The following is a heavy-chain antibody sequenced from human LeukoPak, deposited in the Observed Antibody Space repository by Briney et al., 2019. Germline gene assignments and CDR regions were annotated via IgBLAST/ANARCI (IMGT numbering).Heavy chain of an antibody. CDR3: AKVGPSDPEMIVVVIFDY. J-gene: IGHJ4*02. D-gene: IGHD3-22*01. V-gene: IGHV3-23*01. CDR2: IIGSVGST. CDR1: GSTFSTYA. Sequence: RGSLRLSCAASGSTFSTYAMSWVRQAPGKGLEWVSAIIGSVGSTYYADSVKGRFTTSRDNSTKPPYHQMNSLRAEDTAVYYCAKVGPSDPEMIVVVIFDYWGEGNLVTVSS.